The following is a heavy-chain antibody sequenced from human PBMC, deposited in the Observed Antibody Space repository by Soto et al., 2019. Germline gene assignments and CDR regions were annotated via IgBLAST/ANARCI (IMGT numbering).Heavy chain of an antibody. D-gene: IGHD2-21*01. V-gene: IGHV4-34*01. CDR1: GGSFSDYY. CDR3: STGKKYTPAAY. CDR2: INHSGST. J-gene: IGHJ4*02. Sequence: LELLSLTCAVYGGSFSDYYWSWLRQPPGKGLEWIGEINHSGSTKYNPSLKSRVTISVDTSKNQFSLKLSSVTAADTAVYYDSTGKKYTPAAYWGQGTLVTVSP.